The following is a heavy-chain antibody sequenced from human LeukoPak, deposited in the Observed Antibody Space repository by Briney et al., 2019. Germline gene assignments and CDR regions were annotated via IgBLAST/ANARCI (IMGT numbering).Heavy chain of an antibody. J-gene: IGHJ4*02. Sequence: AGGSLRLSCAASGFTFSSYGMHWVRQAPGKGLEWVAVISYDGSNKYYADSVKGRFTISRDNSKNTLYLQMNSLRAEDTAVYYCAKHSGEVIVGATVNAWGQGTLVTVSS. D-gene: IGHD1-26*01. CDR3: AKHSGEVIVGATVNA. V-gene: IGHV3-30*18. CDR2: ISYDGSNK. CDR1: GFTFSSYG.